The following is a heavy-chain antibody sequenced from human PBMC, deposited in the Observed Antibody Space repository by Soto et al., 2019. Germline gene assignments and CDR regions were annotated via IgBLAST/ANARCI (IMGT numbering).Heavy chain of an antibody. CDR1: GGSISSGGYY. D-gene: IGHD3-10*01. Sequence: PSETLSLTCTVSGGSISSGGYYWSWIRQHPGKGLEWIGYIYYSGSTYYNPSLKSRVTISVDTSKNQFSLKLSSVTAADTAVYYCARDHTMVRGVIDETLRPPLESGSWFDPWGQGTLVTVSS. V-gene: IGHV4-31*02. CDR3: ARDHTMVRGVIDETLRPPLESGSWFDP. CDR2: IYYSGST. J-gene: IGHJ5*02.